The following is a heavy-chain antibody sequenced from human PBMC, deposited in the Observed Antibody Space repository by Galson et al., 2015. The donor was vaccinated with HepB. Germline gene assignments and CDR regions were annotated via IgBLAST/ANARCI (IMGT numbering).Heavy chain of an antibody. D-gene: IGHD2-21*02. Sequence: PALVKPTQTLTLTCTVSGFSLSNARMGVSWIRQPPGKALEWLAHIFSNDEKSYSTSLKSRLTISKDTSKSQVVLTMTNMDPVDTATYYCARIRYCGGDCYSFPDYWGQGTLVTVSS. V-gene: IGHV2-26*01. CDR2: IFSNDEK. J-gene: IGHJ4*02. CDR3: ARIRYCGGDCYSFPDY. CDR1: GFSLSNARMG.